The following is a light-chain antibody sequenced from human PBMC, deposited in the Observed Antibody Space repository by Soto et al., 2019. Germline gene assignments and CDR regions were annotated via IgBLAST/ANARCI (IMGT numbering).Light chain of an antibody. CDR3: QQYYRPPYT. J-gene: IGKJ2*01. V-gene: IGKV4-1*01. CDR1: QSVLYSSNNKNY. Sequence: DIVMTQSPDSLAVSLGERATINCKSSQSVLYSSNNKNYLAWYQQKPGQPPKLLFYWASSRESGVPDRFSGSGSGTDFTLTISSLQAEDVAVYYCQQYYRPPYTFGQGTKLEIK. CDR2: WAS.